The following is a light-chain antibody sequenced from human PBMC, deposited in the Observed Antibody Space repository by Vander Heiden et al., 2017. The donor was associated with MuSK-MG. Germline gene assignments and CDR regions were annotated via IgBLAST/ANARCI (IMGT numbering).Light chain of an antibody. CDR3: QQYGTSSIT. CDR2: GAF. J-gene: IGKJ3*01. Sequence: EIVFTHSPGTLSLSPGERATLSCRASQSVTSKCLAWYQQKPGQAPRLLIYGAFSRADGIPDKFSGSGSGTDFTLTISRLEPEDCAVYYCQQYGTSSITFGPGTKVDIK. V-gene: IGKV3-20*01. CDR1: QSVTSKC.